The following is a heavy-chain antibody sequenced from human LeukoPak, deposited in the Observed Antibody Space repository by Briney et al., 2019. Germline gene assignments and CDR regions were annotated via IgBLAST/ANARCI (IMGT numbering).Heavy chain of an antibody. J-gene: IGHJ4*02. CDR3: AREVVIVVEPAANTIDY. CDR2: ISKSSTYI. D-gene: IGHD2-2*01. CDR1: GFTSSSYA. V-gene: IGHV3-21*01. Sequence: GGSLRLSCAASGFTSSSYAMNWVRQAPGKGLEWVSAISKSSTYIKYADSVKGRFTVSRDNAKNSLFLQMNSLRVENTAVYYCAREVVIVVEPAANTIDYWGQGTRVTVSS.